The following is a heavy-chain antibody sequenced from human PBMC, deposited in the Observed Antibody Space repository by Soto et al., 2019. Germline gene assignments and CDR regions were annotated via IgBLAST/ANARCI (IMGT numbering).Heavy chain of an antibody. CDR1: GFTFSSYG. V-gene: IGHV3-33*01. CDR2: IWSDGNNK. J-gene: IGHJ4*02. Sequence: GGSLILSCAASGFTFSSYGMHWVRQAPGKGLEWVAVIWSDGNNKYYADSVKGRFTISRDNSKKTLYLQMNSLRAEDTAVYYCARVFDTYYFDSWGQGNMVTVS. D-gene: IGHD3-9*01. CDR3: ARVFDTYYFDS.